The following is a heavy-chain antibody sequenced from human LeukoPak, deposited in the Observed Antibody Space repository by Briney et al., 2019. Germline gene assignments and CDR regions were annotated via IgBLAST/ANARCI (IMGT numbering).Heavy chain of an antibody. CDR2: IIPIFGTA. CDR3: ARGKQQPYKPPDNWFDP. CDR1: GGTFSSYA. D-gene: IGHD6-13*01. J-gene: IGHJ5*02. V-gene: IGHV1-69*13. Sequence: SVKVSCKASGGTFSSYAISWVRQAPGQGLEWMGGIIPIFGTANYAQKFQGRVTITADESTSTAYMELSSLRSEDTAVYYCARGKQQPYKPPDNWFDPWGQGTLVTVSS.